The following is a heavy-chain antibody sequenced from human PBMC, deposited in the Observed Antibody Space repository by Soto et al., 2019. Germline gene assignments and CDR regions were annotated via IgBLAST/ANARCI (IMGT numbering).Heavy chain of an antibody. CDR2: IYPGDSDT. D-gene: IGHD3-10*01. CDR1: GYTFSTYW. CDR3: ARKFAPEFFDS. Sequence: LKISCKGSGYTFSTYWIAWVRQMPGKGLEWMGIIYPGDSDTKYSPAFQGQVTISADKSINTAYLQWTSLEASDTAMYYCARKFAPEFFDSWGQGTLVTVSS. V-gene: IGHV5-51*01. J-gene: IGHJ4*02.